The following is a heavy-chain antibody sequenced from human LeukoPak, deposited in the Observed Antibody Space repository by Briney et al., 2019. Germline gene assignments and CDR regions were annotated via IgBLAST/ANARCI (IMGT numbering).Heavy chain of an antibody. J-gene: IGHJ2*01. D-gene: IGHD2-2*01. CDR2: STGDGSGA. CDR1: GFTLSSYW. CDR3: VVVLVPAAVWQFDL. V-gene: IGHV3-74*01. Sequence: GGSLRLSCAASGFTLSSYWMHWVRQAPGKGLVWVSRSTGDGSGANYADSVKGRFTISRDNAKNTLYLQMNSLRAEDTAVYYCVVVLVPAAVWQFDLWGRGTLVTVSS.